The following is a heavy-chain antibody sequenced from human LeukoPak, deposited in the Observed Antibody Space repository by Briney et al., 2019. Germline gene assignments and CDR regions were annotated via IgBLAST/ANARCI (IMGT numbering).Heavy chain of an antibody. D-gene: IGHD4-17*01. CDR1: GFTFSDYY. CDR3: ARVMDYVDYFDY. V-gene: IGHV3-11*01. CDR2: ISSSGSTI. J-gene: IGHJ4*02. Sequence: GGSLRLSCAASGFTFSDYYMSWIRQAPGKGLEWVSYISSSGSTIYCADSVKGRFTISRDNAKNSLYLQMNSLRAEDTAVYYCARVMDYVDYFDYWGQGTLVTVSS.